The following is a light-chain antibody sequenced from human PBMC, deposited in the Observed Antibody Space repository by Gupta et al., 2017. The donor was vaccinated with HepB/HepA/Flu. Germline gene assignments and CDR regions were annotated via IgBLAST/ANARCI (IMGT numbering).Light chain of an antibody. Sequence: QSALTQPASVSGPPGQSIPISCTGPSSHVGGYNYVPWYQQHQGKAHKLRIEDVSNRPSGVSNRFACSKSGNKASLNISGLQAEDEAEDDCSSYTSSRTRPVVFGGGTKVTVL. CDR3: SSYTSSRTRPVV. CDR2: DVS. J-gene: IGLJ2*01. V-gene: IGLV2-14*03. CDR1: SSHVGGYNY.